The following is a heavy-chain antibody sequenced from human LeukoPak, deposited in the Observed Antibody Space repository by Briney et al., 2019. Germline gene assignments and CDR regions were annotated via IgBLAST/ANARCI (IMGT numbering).Heavy chain of an antibody. Sequence: SETLSLTCTVSGGSISTYYWSWIRQPPGKGLEWIGYIHYSGSTNYNPSLKSRVTISVDTSKNQFSLKLSSVTAADTAVYYCARDYSSYYFDYWGQGSLLTVSS. CDR3: ARDYSSYYFDY. CDR2: IHYSGST. CDR1: GGSISTYY. V-gene: IGHV4-59*01. J-gene: IGHJ4*02. D-gene: IGHD4-11*01.